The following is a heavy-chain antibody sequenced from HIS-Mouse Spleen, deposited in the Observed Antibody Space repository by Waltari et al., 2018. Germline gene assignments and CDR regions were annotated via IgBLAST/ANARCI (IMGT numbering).Heavy chain of an antibody. Sequence: QVQLQESGPGLVKPSETLSLTCTVSGGSISSDSWVWLRQPPGKGLEWIGYIYYSGSTNYNPSLKSRVTISVDTSKNQFSLKLSSVTAADTAVYYCARAITGTTFYFDYWGQGTLVTVSS. CDR2: IYYSGST. J-gene: IGHJ4*02. CDR1: GGSISSDS. V-gene: IGHV4-59*01. CDR3: ARAITGTTFYFDY. D-gene: IGHD1-7*01.